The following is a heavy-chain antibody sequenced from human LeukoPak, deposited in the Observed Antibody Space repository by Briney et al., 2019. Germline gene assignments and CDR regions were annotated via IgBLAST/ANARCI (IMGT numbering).Heavy chain of an antibody. V-gene: IGHV3-30*02. D-gene: IGHD3-10*01. CDR2: IRYDGSNK. CDR1: GFTFSSYG. CDR3: AKDIDPHDSGSSP. Sequence: PGGSLRLSCAASGFTFSSYGMHWVRQAPGKGLEWVAFIRYDGSNKYYADSVKGRFTISRDNSKNTLYLRMNSLRAEDTAVYYCAKDIDPHDSGSSPWGQGTLVTVSS. J-gene: IGHJ4*02.